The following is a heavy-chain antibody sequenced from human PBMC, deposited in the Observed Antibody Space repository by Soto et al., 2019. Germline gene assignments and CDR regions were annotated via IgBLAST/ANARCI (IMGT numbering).Heavy chain of an antibody. CDR2: IYYSGST. CDR3: ARATYYDFWSGYSNWFDP. V-gene: IGHV4-61*01. CDR1: GGSVSSGSYY. J-gene: IGHJ5*02. Sequence: QVQLQESGPGLVKPSETLSLTCTVSGGSVSSGSYYWSWIRQPPGKGLEWSGYIYYSGSTNYNPSLKSRVTISVDTSKNQFSLKLSSVTAADTAVYYCARATYYDFWSGYSNWFDPWGQGTLVTVSS. D-gene: IGHD3-3*01.